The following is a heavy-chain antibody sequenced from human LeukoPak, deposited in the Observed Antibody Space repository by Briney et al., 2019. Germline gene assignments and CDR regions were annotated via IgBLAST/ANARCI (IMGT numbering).Heavy chain of an antibody. Sequence: GGSLRLSCAASGFTFDDYGMSWVRQAPGKGLEWVSGINWNGGSTGYADSVKGRFTISRDNAKNSLYLQMNRLRADYTALYYCARGTLKAAATDFDYWGQGTLVTVSS. CDR3: ARGTLKAAATDFDY. D-gene: IGHD6-13*01. J-gene: IGHJ4*02. V-gene: IGHV3-20*04. CDR2: INWNGGST. CDR1: GFTFDDYG.